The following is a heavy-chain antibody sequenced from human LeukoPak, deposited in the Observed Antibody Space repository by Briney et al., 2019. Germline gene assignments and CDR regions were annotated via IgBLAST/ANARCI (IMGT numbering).Heavy chain of an antibody. CDR1: GYSFTSYS. Sequence: GESLKISCKGSGYSFTSYSIAWVRQMPEKGLEWMGLIYPGDSDTRYSPSFRGQVTISADKSINTAYLQWSSLKASDTAMYYCARRDSASYWFDPWGQGTLVTVSS. J-gene: IGHJ5*02. CDR2: IYPGDSDT. D-gene: IGHD3-10*01. CDR3: ARRDSASYWFDP. V-gene: IGHV5-51*01.